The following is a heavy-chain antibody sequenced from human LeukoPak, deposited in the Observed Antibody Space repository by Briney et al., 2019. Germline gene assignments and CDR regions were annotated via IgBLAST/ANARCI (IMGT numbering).Heavy chain of an antibody. CDR1: GFTFSSYW. Sequence: GGSLRLSCAASGFTFSSYWMHWVRQAPGKGLEWVSRINPDGSTTTHADSVKGRFTISRDNAKNTLYLQMNSLRAEDTAMYYCARVLSGSWDWFDPWGQGTLVTVSS. CDR2: INPDGSTT. J-gene: IGHJ5*02. V-gene: IGHV3-74*01. D-gene: IGHD3-22*01. CDR3: ARVLSGSWDWFDP.